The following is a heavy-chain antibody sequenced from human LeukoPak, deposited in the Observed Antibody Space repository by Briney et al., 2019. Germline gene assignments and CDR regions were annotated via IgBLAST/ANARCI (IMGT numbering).Heavy chain of an antibody. J-gene: IGHJ4*02. CDR3: ASLFGGSGSYYDLDY. CDR1: GGTFSSYA. Sequence: ASVKVSCKASGGTFSSYAISWVRQAPGQRLEWMGWINAGNGNTKYSQKFQGRVTITRDTSASTAYMELSSLRSEDTAVYYCASLFGGSGSYYDLDYWGQGTLVTVSS. V-gene: IGHV1-3*01. D-gene: IGHD3-10*01. CDR2: INAGNGNT.